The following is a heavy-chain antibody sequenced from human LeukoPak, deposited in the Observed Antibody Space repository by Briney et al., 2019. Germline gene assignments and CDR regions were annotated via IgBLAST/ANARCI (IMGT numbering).Heavy chain of an antibody. D-gene: IGHD3-22*01. CDR3: ARQLGREVVVITFDAFDI. CDR1: GGSISSSSYY. Sequence: SETLSLTCTVSGGSISSSSYYWGWIRQPPGKGLEWIGSIYYSGSTYYNPSLKSRVTISVDTSKNQFSLKLSSVTAADTAVYYCARQLGREVVVITFDAFDIWGQGTMVTVSS. CDR2: IYYSGST. J-gene: IGHJ3*02. V-gene: IGHV4-39*01.